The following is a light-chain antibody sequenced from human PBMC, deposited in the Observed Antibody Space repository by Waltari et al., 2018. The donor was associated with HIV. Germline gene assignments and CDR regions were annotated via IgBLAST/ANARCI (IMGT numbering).Light chain of an antibody. CDR2: GAS. V-gene: IGKV3-20*01. J-gene: IGKJ3*01. CDR3: QQYGSSPFT. Sequence: IVLPQSPGTPSLSPGERATLSCRASQSVSSSYLAWYQQKPGQAPRLLIYGASSRATGIPDRFSGSGSGTDFTLTISRLEPEDFAVYYCQQYGSSPFTFGPGTKVDIK. CDR1: QSVSSSY.